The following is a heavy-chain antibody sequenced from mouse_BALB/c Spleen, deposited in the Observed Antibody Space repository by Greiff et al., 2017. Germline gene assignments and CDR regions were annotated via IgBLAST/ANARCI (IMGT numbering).Heavy chain of an antibody. D-gene: IGHD2-1*01. J-gene: IGHJ2*01. V-gene: IGHV2-9*02. CDR3: ARGLLSGNYPLFDY. CDR1: GFSLTSYG. Sequence: QVQLQQSGPGLVAPSQSLSITCTVSGFSLTSYGVHWVRQPPGKGLEWLGVIWAGGSTNYNSALMSRLSISKDNSKSQVFLKMNSLQTDDTAMYYCARGLLSGNYPLFDYWGQGTTLTVSS. CDR2: IWAGGST.